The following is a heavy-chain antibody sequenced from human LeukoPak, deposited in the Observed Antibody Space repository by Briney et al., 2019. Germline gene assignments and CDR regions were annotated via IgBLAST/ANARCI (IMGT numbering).Heavy chain of an antibody. J-gene: IGHJ4*02. CDR3: AGVFSGYCSSTSCYSPIDY. Sequence: SETLSLTCTVSGGSISSYYWSWIRQPPGKGLEWIGYIYYSGSTNYNPSLKSRVTISVDTSKNQFSLKLSSVTAADTAVYYCAGVFSGYCSSTSCYSPIDYWGQGTLVTVSS. CDR2: IYYSGST. CDR1: GGSISSYY. D-gene: IGHD2-2*02. V-gene: IGHV4-59*01.